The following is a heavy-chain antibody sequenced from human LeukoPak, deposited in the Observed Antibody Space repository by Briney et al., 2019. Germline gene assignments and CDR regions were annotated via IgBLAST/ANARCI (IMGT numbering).Heavy chain of an antibody. D-gene: IGHD6-13*01. CDR3: ARQRFLFVAAANWFDP. V-gene: IGHV4-4*07. CDR2: IYTSGST. Sequence: PSETLSLTCTVSGGSISSYYWSWIRQPAGKGLEWIGRIYTSGSTNYNPSLKSRVTMSVDTSKNQFSLKLSSVTAADTAVYYCARQRFLFVAAANWFDPWGQGTLVTVSS. J-gene: IGHJ5*02. CDR1: GGSISSYY.